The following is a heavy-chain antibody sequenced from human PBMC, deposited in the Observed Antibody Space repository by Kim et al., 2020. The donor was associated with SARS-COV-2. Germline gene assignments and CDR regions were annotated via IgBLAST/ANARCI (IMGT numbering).Heavy chain of an antibody. CDR2: IDPSDSYT. D-gene: IGHD6-19*01. V-gene: IGHV5-10-1*01. J-gene: IGHJ5*02. CDR1: GYSFTSYW. Sequence: GESLKISCKGSGYSFTSYWISWVRQMPGKGLEWMGRIDPSDSYTNYSPSFQGHVTISADKSISTAYLQWSSLKASDTAMYYCARPLRGYSSGWYRVGPDNWFDPWGQGTLVTVSS. CDR3: ARPLRGYSSGWYRVGPDNWFDP.